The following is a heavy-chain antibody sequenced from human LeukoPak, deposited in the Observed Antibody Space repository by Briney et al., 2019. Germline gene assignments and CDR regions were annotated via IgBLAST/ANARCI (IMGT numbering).Heavy chain of an antibody. V-gene: IGHV4-61*01. CDR2: ISDSGST. CDR1: GGSVSSGSYY. Sequence: SETLSLTCTVSGGSVSSGSYYWSWIRQPPGKGLEWIGYISDSGSTKYNPSLKSRVTISVDTFRNQFSLKLSSVTAADTAVYYCARAGRDGYNFGGNYFDYWGQGTLVTVSS. J-gene: IGHJ4*02. CDR3: ARAGRDGYNFGGNYFDY. D-gene: IGHD5-24*01.